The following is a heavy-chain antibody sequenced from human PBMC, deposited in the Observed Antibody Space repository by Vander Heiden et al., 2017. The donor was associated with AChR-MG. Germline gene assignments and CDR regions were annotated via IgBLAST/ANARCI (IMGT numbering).Heavy chain of an antibody. J-gene: IGHJ4*02. V-gene: IGHV1-8*01. D-gene: IGHD6-13*01. CDR3: ARGRGSSWYYDRYYFDY. CDR2: MNPNRGNT. Sequence: QVQLVQSGAEVKKPGASVKVSCKASGYTFTSYDINWVRQATGQGLEWMGWMNPNRGNTGYAQKFQGRVTMTRNTSISTAYMELSSLRSEDTAVYYCARGRGSSWYYDRYYFDYWGQGTLVTVSS. CDR1: GYTFTSYD.